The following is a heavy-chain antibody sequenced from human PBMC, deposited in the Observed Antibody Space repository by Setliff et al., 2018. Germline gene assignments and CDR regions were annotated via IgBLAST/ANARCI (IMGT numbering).Heavy chain of an antibody. CDR1: GFTLNTYG. CDR3: AKGQEITLVPGIIPDAFDL. V-gene: IGHV3-30*02. CDR2: IRSDGNKK. D-gene: IGHD3-10*01. Sequence: HPGGSLRLSCAASGFTLNTYGISWVRQAPGKGLEWVTFIRSDGNKKYFGDSVKGRFSISRDNSKNTVYLQMNSLKIEDTAVYFCAKGQEITLVPGIIPDAFDLWGQGTMVTVSS. J-gene: IGHJ3*01.